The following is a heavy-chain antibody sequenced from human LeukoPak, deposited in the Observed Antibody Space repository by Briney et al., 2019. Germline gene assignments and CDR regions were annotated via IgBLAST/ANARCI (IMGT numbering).Heavy chain of an antibody. CDR2: IYHSGST. V-gene: IGHV4-30-2*01. Sequence: LRLSCAASGFTFDDYAMHWVRQAPGKGLEWIGYIYHSGSTYYNPSLKSRVTISVDRSKNQFSLKLSSVTAADTAVYYCASGYCSSTSCHDAFDIWGQGTMVTVSS. D-gene: IGHD2-2*03. CDR3: ASGYCSSTSCHDAFDI. CDR1: GFTFDDYA. J-gene: IGHJ3*02.